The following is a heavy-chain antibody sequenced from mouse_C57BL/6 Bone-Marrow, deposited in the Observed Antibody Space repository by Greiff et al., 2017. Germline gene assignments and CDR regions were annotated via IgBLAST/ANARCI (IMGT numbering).Heavy chain of an antibody. CDR2: ISSGSSTI. CDR3: ARGGNYLAWFAY. Sequence: EVKLVESGGGLVKPGGSLKLSCAASGFTFSDYGMHWVRQAPEKGLEWVAYISSGSSTIYYADTVKGRFTISRDNAKNTLFLQMTSLRSEDTAMYYCARGGNYLAWFAYWGQGTLVTVSA. V-gene: IGHV5-17*01. J-gene: IGHJ3*01. CDR1: GFTFSDYG. D-gene: IGHD2-1*01.